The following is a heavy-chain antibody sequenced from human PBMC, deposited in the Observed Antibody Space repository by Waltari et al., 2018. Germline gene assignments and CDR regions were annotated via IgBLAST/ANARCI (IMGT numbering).Heavy chain of an antibody. CDR1: GYSISSGYY. Sequence: QVQLQESGPGLVQPSETLSLTCAVSGYSISSGYYWGWIRQPPGKGLEWIGSIYHSGSTYYNPSLKRRVTISVDTSKNQFSLKLSSVTAADTAVYYCARGEEPYSSSSLGFDYWGQGTLVTVSS. D-gene: IGHD6-6*01. CDR2: IYHSGST. J-gene: IGHJ4*02. V-gene: IGHV4-38-2*01. CDR3: ARGEEPYSSSSLGFDY.